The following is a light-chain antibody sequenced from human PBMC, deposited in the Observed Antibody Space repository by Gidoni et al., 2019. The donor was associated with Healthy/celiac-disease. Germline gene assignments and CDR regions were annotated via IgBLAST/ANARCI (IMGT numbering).Light chain of an antibody. CDR2: AAS. J-gene: IGKJ4*01. CDR3: QQSYSTPPT. Sequence: DIQMNQSPSSLSASVGDRVTITCRASQSISSYLNWYPQKPGKAPKLLIYAASSLQSGVPSRFSGSGSGTDFTLTISSLQPEDFATYYCQQSYSTPPTFGGGTKVEIK. CDR1: QSISSY. V-gene: IGKV1-39*01.